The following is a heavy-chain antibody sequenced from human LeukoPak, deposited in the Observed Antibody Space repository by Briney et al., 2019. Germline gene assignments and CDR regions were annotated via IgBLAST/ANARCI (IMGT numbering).Heavy chain of an antibody. CDR2: LTYNSGRI. V-gene: IGHV3-9*01. CDR3: AKYGWFGNSDLHGDFDN. D-gene: IGHD4-11*01. CDR1: GFTFHDYG. Sequence: PGGSLRLSCAASGFTFHDYGMHWVRLAPGKGLEWVSCLTYNSGRIGYADSVKGRFTISRDNAKNSLYLQMNSLRPEDTALYYCAKYGWFGNSDLHGDFDNWGQGTLVTVSS. J-gene: IGHJ4*02.